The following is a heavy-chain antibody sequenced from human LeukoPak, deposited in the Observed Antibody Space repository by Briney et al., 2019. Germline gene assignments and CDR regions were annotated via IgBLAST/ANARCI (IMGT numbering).Heavy chain of an antibody. CDR3: AREGSGSSGYGYYYYGMDV. CDR2: INRSGST. V-gene: IGHV4-34*01. Sequence: PSETLSLTCAVYGGSFSGYYWSWIRQPPGKGLEWIGEINRSGSTNYNPSLKSRVTISVDTSKNQFSLKLSSVAAADTAVYYCAREGSGSSGYGYYYYGMDVWGQGTTVTVSS. J-gene: IGHJ6*02. D-gene: IGHD3-22*01. CDR1: GGSFSGYY.